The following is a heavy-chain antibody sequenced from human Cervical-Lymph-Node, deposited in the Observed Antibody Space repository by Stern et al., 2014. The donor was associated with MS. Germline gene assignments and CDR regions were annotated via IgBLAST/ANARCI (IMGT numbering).Heavy chain of an antibody. CDR2: IRPRRGGT. CDR1: GYMFTDND. J-gene: IGHJ6*02. Sequence: VQLVESGAEAREPGASVKVSCTTSGYMFTDNDIHWVRQAPGQGLEWMGRIRPRRGGTKYAQKFQGRVIMTRDTSVSTVYMEVRSLKSDDAAMYYCARDGGAYAPGNSRGEAKNHHFYALDVWGQGTTVTVFS. D-gene: IGHD3-16*01. CDR3: ARDGGAYAPGNSRGEAKNHHFYALDV. V-gene: IGHV1-2*06.